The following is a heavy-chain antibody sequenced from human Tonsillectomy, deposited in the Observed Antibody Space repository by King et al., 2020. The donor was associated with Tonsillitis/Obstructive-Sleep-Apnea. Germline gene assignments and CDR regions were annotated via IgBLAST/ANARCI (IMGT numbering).Heavy chain of an antibody. CDR3: ATSPSRARYAFDI. J-gene: IGHJ3*02. D-gene: IGHD6-13*01. V-gene: IGHV1-46*01. CDR2: INPSGGST. CDR1: GYTFTSYY. Sequence: QLVQSGAEVKKPGASVKVSCKASGYTFTSYYMHWVRQAPGQGLEWMGIINPSGGSTSYAQKFQGRVTMTRDTSTSTVYMELSSLRSEDTAVYYCATSPSRARYAFDIWGQGTMVTVSS.